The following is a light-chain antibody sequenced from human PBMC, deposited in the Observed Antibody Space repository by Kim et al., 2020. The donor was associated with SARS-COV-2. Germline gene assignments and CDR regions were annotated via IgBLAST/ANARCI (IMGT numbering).Light chain of an antibody. CDR3: SSKTSSSALWV. CDR1: SSDVGGYNY. V-gene: IGLV2-14*03. Sequence: QSALTQPASVSGSPGQSITISCTGTSSDVGGYNYVSWYQHHPGKAPKLMIYGVTERPSGVSSRFSASRSGNTASLTISGLQAEDEADYYCSSKTSSSALWVFGGGTKVTVL. J-gene: IGLJ3*02. CDR2: GVT.